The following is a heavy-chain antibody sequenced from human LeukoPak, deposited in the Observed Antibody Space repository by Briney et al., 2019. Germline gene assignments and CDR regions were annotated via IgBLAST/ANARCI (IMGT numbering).Heavy chain of an antibody. V-gene: IGHV1-2*02. D-gene: IGHD2-2*01. Sequence: ASVKVSCKASEYTFTGYYMHWVRRAPGQGLEWMGWINPNSGGTNYALKFQGRVTMTRDTSISTAYMELSGLRSDDTAVYYCARDSRVVPAATMNVWGQGTTVTVSS. CDR3: ARDSRVVPAATMNV. CDR2: INPNSGGT. J-gene: IGHJ6*02. CDR1: EYTFTGYY.